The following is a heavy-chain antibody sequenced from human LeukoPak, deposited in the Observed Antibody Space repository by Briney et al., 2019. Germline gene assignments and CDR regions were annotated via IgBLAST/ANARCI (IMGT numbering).Heavy chain of an antibody. D-gene: IGHD5-12*01. J-gene: IGHJ6*02. Sequence: GASVKVSCKASGYTFTSYGISWVRQAPGQGLEWMGGIIPIFGTANYAQKFQGRVTITADESTSTAYMELSSLRSEDTAVYYCARDQYSGYDYTNGMDVWGQGTTVTVSS. CDR2: IIPIFGTA. CDR1: GYTFTSYG. CDR3: ARDQYSGYDYTNGMDV. V-gene: IGHV1-69*13.